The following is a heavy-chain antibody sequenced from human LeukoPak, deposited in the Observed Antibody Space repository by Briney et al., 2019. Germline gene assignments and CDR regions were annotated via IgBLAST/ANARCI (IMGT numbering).Heavy chain of an antibody. V-gene: IGHV3-21*06. J-gene: IGHJ4*02. CDR1: GFSFSTYA. D-gene: IGHD2-15*01. Sequence: PGGSLRLSCTASGFSFSTYAMTWVRQAPGKGLEWISSMSSGSRYISYADSVRGRFTISRDNTKNSLYLLMNNLRAEDTAIYYCARDRPTGASRVFVVQWGQGTPVTVSS. CDR2: MSSGSRYI. CDR3: ARDRPTGASRVFVVQ.